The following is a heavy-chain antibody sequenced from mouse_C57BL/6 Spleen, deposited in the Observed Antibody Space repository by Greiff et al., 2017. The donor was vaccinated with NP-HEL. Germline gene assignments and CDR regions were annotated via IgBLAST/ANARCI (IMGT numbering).Heavy chain of an antibody. V-gene: IGHV5-6*02. CDR3: ARHLTGYFDY. D-gene: IGHD4-1*01. J-gene: IGHJ2*01. CDR2: ISSGGSYT. CDR1: GFTFSSYG. Sequence: DVKLVESGGDLVKPGGSLKLSCAASGFTFSSYGMSWVRQTPDKRLEWVATISSGGSYTYYPDSVKGRFTSSRDNAKNTLYLQMSSLKSEDTAMYYCARHLTGYFDYWGQGTTLTVSS.